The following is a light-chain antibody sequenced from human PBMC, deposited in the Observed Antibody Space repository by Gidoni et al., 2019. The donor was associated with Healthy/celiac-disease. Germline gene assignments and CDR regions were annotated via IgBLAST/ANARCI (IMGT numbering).Light chain of an antibody. Sequence: ETVLTQSPGTLSLSPGERATLSCRASQIFSSSYLAWYQQKPGQAPRLLIYGASSKATGIPDRFSGSGSGTDFTLTISRLEPEDFAVYYCQQYGSSPDTFGQGTKLEIK. CDR1: QIFSSSY. CDR2: GAS. CDR3: QQYGSSPDT. J-gene: IGKJ2*01. V-gene: IGKV3-20*01.